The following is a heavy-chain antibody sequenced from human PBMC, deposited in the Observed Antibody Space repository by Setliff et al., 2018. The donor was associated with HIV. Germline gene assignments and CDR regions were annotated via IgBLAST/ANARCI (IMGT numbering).Heavy chain of an antibody. D-gene: IGHD5-12*01. V-gene: IGHV3-74*01. Sequence: GGSLRLSCAASGFAFDNYWMDWVRQAPGKGLVWVARITNDGSTTTYADSVKGRFTISRDNAKNTLYLQMNSLRAEDTAVYYCARARLRNYYYYMGVWGKGTTVTVSS. J-gene: IGHJ6*03. CDR2: ITNDGSTT. CDR3: ARARLRNYYYYMGV. CDR1: GFAFDNYW.